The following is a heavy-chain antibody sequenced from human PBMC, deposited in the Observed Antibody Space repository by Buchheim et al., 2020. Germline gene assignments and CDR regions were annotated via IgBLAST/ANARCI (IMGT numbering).Heavy chain of an antibody. CDR3: ARGPKAAAGRYNWFDP. J-gene: IGHJ5*02. CDR2: INAGNGNT. Sequence: QVQLVQSGAEVKKPGASVKVSCKASGYTFTSYAMHWVRQAPGQRLEWMGWINAGNGNTKYSQKFQGRVTITRDTSASPAYMELSSLRSEETAVYYCARGPKAAAGRYNWFDPWGQGTL. CDR1: GYTFTSYA. V-gene: IGHV1-3*01. D-gene: IGHD6-13*01.